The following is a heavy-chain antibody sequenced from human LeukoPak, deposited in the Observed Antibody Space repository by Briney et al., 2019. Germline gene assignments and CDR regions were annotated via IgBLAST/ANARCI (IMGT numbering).Heavy chain of an antibody. Sequence: SETLSLTCAVSGGSISSGGYSWSWIRQPPGKGLEWIGYIYHSGGTYYNPSLKSRVTISVDRSKNQFSLKLSSVTAADTAVYCCARARPAKGGGYYFDYWGQGTLVTVSS. CDR3: ARARPAKGGGYYFDY. D-gene: IGHD2-2*01. J-gene: IGHJ4*02. CDR1: GGSISSGGYS. CDR2: IYHSGGT. V-gene: IGHV4-30-2*01.